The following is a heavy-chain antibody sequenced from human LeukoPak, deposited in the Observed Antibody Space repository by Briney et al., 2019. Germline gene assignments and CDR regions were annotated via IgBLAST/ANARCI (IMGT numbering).Heavy chain of an antibody. CDR1: GFTFSRYA. J-gene: IGHJ4*02. CDR2: IAHHGSNT. CDR3: AKDGSWSCTD. V-gene: IGHV3-30*02. D-gene: IGHD2-8*02. Sequence: GGSLRLSCAASGFTFSRYAMHWVRQGPGKGLEWVAYIAHHGSNTYYADSVKGRFTISRDNSKRTLYLQMNSLRGDDTAVYYCAKDGSWSCTDWGQGALVTVSS.